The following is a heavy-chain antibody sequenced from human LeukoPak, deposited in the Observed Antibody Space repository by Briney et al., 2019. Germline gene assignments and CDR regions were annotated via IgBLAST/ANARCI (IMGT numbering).Heavy chain of an antibody. CDR3: ARRVRSGSYYYYYYMDV. Sequence: SETLSLTCAVYGGSFSGYYWSWIRQPPGKGLEWIGEINHSGSTNYNPSLKSRVTISVDTSKNQFSLKLSSVTAADTAVYYCARRVRSGSYYYYYYMDVWGKGTTVTISS. D-gene: IGHD1-26*01. V-gene: IGHV4-34*01. CDR2: INHSGST. CDR1: GGSFSGYY. J-gene: IGHJ6*03.